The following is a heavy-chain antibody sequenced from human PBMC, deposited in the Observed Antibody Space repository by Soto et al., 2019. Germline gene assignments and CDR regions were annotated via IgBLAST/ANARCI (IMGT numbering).Heavy chain of an antibody. D-gene: IGHD5-12*01. Sequence: VQLVESGGGVVQPGRSLRLSCAASGFTFSSYGMHWVRQAPGKGLEWVAVISYDGSNKYYADSVKGRFTISRDNSKNTLYLQMNSLRAEDTAVYYCAKEARFIVATIEGDAFDIWGQGTMVTVSS. CDR3: AKEARFIVATIEGDAFDI. V-gene: IGHV3-30*18. J-gene: IGHJ3*02. CDR1: GFTFSSYG. CDR2: ISYDGSNK.